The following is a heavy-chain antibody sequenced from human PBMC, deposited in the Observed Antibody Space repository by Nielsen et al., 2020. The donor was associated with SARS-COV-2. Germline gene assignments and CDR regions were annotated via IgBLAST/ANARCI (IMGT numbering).Heavy chain of an antibody. Sequence: SETLSLTCVVYGGSFSGYYWSWIRQPPGKGLEWIGEINHSGSTNYNPSLKSRVTISVDTSKNQFSLKLSSVTAADTAVYYCARGRWELPQRVYYYYYGMDVWGQGTTVTVSS. D-gene: IGHD1-26*01. CDR3: ARGRWELPQRVYYYYYGMDV. CDR1: GGSFSGYY. CDR2: INHSGST. J-gene: IGHJ6*02. V-gene: IGHV4-34*01.